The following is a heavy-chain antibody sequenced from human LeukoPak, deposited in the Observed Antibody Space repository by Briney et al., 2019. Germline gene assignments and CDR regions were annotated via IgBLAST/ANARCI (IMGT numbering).Heavy chain of an antibody. Sequence: PGGXXXXSCAASGFTFSIYAMSWVRQAPGKGLEGVSSITSSGDGTYYADSVKGRFTISRDNSENMLYLQMNSLRVEDTAVYFCAKDRPNYYGSNGHYYRRDGDYWGQGTLVTVSS. D-gene: IGHD3-22*01. CDR2: ITSSGDGT. CDR3: AKDRPNYYGSNGHYYRRDGDY. CDR1: GFTFSIYA. V-gene: IGHV3-23*01. J-gene: IGHJ4*02.